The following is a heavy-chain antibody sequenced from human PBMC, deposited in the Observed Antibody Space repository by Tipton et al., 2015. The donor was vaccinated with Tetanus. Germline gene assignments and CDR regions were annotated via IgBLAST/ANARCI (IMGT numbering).Heavy chain of an antibody. CDR2: INTDKGST. J-gene: IGHJ6*02. V-gene: IGHV1-18*01. CDR1: GYTFTSFG. D-gene: IGHD1-1*01. CDR3: ARGGTMDYWGQGTLVTVSSGMDV. Sequence: QSGAEVKKPGASVKVSCKASGYTFTSFGINWVRQAPGQGLEWMGWINTDKGSTNYAQNLQGRVIMTTDTSTLTAYMELRSLRSDDTAVYYCARGGTMDYWGQGTLVTVSSGMDVWGQGTTVTVSS.